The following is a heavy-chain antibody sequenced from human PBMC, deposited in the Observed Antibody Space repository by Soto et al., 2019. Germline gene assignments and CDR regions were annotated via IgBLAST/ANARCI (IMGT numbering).Heavy chain of an antibody. Sequence: QVQLVQSGAEVKKPGASVKVSCKASGYTLTSYGISWVRQAPGQGLEWMGWISAYNGNTNYAQKLQGRVTMTTDTSTSTAYMELRSLRSDDTAVYYCARGTSGYDYSRSGYYYYYMDVWGKGTTVTVSS. CDR2: ISAYNGNT. J-gene: IGHJ6*03. CDR3: ARGTSGYDYSRSGYYYYYMDV. CDR1: GYTLTSYG. D-gene: IGHD5-12*01. V-gene: IGHV1-18*01.